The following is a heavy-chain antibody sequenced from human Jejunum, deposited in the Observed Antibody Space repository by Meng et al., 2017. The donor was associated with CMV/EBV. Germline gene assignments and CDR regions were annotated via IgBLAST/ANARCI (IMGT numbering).Heavy chain of an antibody. CDR1: TFSSYA. V-gene: IGHV3-23*01. J-gene: IGHJ4*01. Sequence: TFSSYAMSWVRQAPGKGLEWVSAISGNGDTTYYADSVKGRFTISRDNSKNMLRLQMNSLRAGDAAVYYCAKGDNYYDSSGSHLYFDYWGHGTLVTVSS. D-gene: IGHD3-22*01. CDR2: ISGNGDTT. CDR3: AKGDNYYDSSGSHLYFDY.